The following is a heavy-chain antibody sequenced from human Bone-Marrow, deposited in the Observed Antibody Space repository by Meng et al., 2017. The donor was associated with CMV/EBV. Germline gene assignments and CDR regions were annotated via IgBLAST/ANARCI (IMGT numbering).Heavy chain of an antibody. CDR1: GFTFSDYY. D-gene: IGHD2-21*01. J-gene: IGHJ4*02. CDR3: ARDALTGYSSEYYFDY. Sequence: GGSLRLSCAASGFTFSDYYMSWIRQAPGKGLEWVSYISSSGSTIYYADSVKGRFTISRDNAKNSLYLQMNSLRAEDTAVYYCARDALTGYSSEYYFDYWGQGPRVTGSS. CDR2: ISSSGSTI. V-gene: IGHV3-11*04.